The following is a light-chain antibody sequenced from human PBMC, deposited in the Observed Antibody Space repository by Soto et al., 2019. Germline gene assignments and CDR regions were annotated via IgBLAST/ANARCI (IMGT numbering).Light chain of an antibody. Sequence: DIQMTQSPSSLSASVGDRVTITCRASQSVSSHLNWYQQKPGKAPKLLIYAASSLQSGVPSRFSGSGSGTDFTLTISSLQPEDFAVYYCQQYSNWPMTFGQGTKVDIK. CDR3: QQYSNWPMT. V-gene: IGKV1-39*01. CDR2: AAS. CDR1: QSVSSH. J-gene: IGKJ1*01.